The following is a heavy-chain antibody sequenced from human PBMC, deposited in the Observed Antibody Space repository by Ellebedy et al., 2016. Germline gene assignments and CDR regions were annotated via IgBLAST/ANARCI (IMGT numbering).Heavy chain of an antibody. J-gene: IGHJ4*02. D-gene: IGHD6-19*01. Sequence: GGSLRLSCEASGVTFSSYAMSGVRQAPGKGLEWVSAISGSGGSTYYADSVKGRFTISRDNSKNTLYLQMNSLRAEDTAVYYCAACSGWPDYWGQGTLVTASS. CDR2: ISGSGGST. CDR1: GVTFSSYA. V-gene: IGHV3-23*01. CDR3: AACSGWPDY.